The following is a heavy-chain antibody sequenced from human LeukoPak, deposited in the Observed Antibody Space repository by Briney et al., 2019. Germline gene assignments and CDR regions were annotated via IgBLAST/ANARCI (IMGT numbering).Heavy chain of an antibody. D-gene: IGHD5-18*01. CDR3: AKAGYSYGLLKPFDY. CDR1: GFTVSSNY. Sequence: GGSLRLSCAASGFTVSSNYMSWVRQAPGKGLEWVSVIYSGGGTYYADSVKGRFTISRDNSKKTLYLQMNSLRAEDTAVYYCAKAGYSYGLLKPFDYWGQGTLVTVSS. CDR2: IYSGGGT. V-gene: IGHV3-53*05. J-gene: IGHJ4*02.